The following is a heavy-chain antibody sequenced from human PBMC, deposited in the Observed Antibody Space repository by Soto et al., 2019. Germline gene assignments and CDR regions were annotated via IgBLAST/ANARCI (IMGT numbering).Heavy chain of an antibody. J-gene: IGHJ4*02. CDR3: DRLYSSSWYFDY. CDR2: IYYSGST. Sequence: SETLSLTCTVSGGSISSSSYYWGWIRQPPGKGLDWIGSIYYSGSTYYNPSLKSRVTISVDTSKNQFSLKLSSVTAAAAAVYYCDRLYSSSWYFDYWGQGTLVTVSS. D-gene: IGHD6-13*01. CDR1: GGSISSSSYY. V-gene: IGHV4-39*07.